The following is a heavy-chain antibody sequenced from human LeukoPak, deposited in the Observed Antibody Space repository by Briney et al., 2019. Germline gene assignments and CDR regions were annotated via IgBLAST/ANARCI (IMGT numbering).Heavy chain of an antibody. D-gene: IGHD6-13*01. CDR1: GGSISSYS. CDR2: IYYSGST. Sequence: SETLSLTCTVSGGSISSYSWSWIRQPPGKGLEWIGYIYYSGSTNYNPSLKSRVTISVDTSKNQFSLKLSSVTAADTAVYYRARDGGIAAAEPFDYWGQGTLVTVSS. V-gene: IGHV4-59*01. CDR3: ARDGGIAAAEPFDY. J-gene: IGHJ4*02.